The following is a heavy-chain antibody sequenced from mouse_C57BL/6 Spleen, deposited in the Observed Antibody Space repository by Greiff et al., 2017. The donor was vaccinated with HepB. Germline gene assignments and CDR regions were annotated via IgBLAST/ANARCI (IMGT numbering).Heavy chain of an antibody. J-gene: IGHJ4*01. D-gene: IGHD1-1*01. CDR3: ARSGDYYGSSLYAMDY. CDR2: INPGSGGT. Sequence: QVQLQQSGAELVRPGTSVKVSCKASGYAFTNYLIEWVKQRPGQGLEWIGVINPGSGGTNYNEKFKGKATLTADKSSSTAYMQLSSLTSEDSAVYFGARSGDYYGSSLYAMDYWGQGTSVTVSS. CDR1: GYAFTNYL. V-gene: IGHV1-54*01.